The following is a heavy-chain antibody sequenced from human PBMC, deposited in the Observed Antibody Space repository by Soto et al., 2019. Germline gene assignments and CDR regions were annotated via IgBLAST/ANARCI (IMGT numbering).Heavy chain of an antibody. V-gene: IGHV3-11*01. D-gene: IGHD6-6*01. CDR2: ISSSGSTI. CDR1: GFTFSDYY. J-gene: IGHJ4*02. CDR3: ASGPREYSSSYRYPQLVY. Sequence: GGSLRLSCAASGFTFSDYYMSWIRQAPGKGLEWVSYISSSGSTIYYADSVKGRFTISRDNAKNSLYLQMNSLRAEDTAVYYCASGPREYSSSYRYPQLVYWGQGTLVTVSS.